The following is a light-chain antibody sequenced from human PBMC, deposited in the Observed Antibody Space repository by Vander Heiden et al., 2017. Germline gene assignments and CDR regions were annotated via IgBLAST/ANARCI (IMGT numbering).Light chain of an antibody. J-gene: IGLJ3*02. CDR1: RSNIGNNY. V-gene: IGLV1-51*01. Sequence: QSVLTQPLSVSAAPGQKVTISCSGSRSNIGNNYVSWYQQLPGSAPKLLIYDNNKRPSGIPDRFSGSKSGTSATLGITGLQSGDEADYYCGPGDFSLSSWVFGGGTKLTVL. CDR2: DNN. CDR3: GPGDFSLSSWV.